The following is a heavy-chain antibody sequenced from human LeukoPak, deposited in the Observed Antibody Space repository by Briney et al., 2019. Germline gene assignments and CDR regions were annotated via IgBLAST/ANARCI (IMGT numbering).Heavy chain of an antibody. CDR3: ARIDLFGYYDFWSGPIY. CDR2: ISAYNGNT. J-gene: IGHJ4*02. Sequence: ASXKVXCKASGYTFTSYGISWVRQAPGQGLEWMGWISAYNGNTNYAQKLQGRVTMTTDTSTSTAYMELRSLRSDDTAVYYCARIDLFGYYDFWSGPIYWGQGTLVTVSS. V-gene: IGHV1-18*01. D-gene: IGHD3-3*01. CDR1: GYTFTSYG.